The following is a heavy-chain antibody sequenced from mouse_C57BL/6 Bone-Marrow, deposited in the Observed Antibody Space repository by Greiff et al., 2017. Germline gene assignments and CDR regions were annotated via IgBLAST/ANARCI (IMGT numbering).Heavy chain of an antibody. CDR1: GFSLTSYA. J-gene: IGHJ2*01. V-gene: IGHV2-9-1*01. Sequence: QVQLQQSGPGLVAPSQSLSITCTVSGFSLTSYAISWVRQPPGKGLEWLGVIWTGGGTNYNSALKSRLSISKDNSKSQVFLKMNSLQSDDTARYYCARPIYYDYDEGFYFDYWGQGTTLTVSS. D-gene: IGHD2-4*01. CDR3: ARPIYYDYDEGFYFDY. CDR2: IWTGGGT.